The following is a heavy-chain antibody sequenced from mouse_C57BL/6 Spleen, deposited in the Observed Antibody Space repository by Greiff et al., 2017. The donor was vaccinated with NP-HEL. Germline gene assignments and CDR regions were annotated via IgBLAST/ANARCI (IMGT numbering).Heavy chain of an antibody. V-gene: IGHV3-1*01. CDR1: GYSITSGYD. Sequence: EVQLQQSGPGMVKPSQSLSLTCTVTGYSITSGYDWHWIRHFPGNKLEWMGYISYSGSTNYNPSLKSRISITHDTSKNHFFLKLKSVTTEDTATYYCARGGYYFDYWGQGTTLTVSS. CDR2: ISYSGST. D-gene: IGHD1-1*02. CDR3: ARGGYYFDY. J-gene: IGHJ2*01.